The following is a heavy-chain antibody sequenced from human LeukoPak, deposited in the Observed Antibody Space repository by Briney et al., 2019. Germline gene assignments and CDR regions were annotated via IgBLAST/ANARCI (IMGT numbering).Heavy chain of an antibody. CDR3: AREAERPYFDY. J-gene: IGHJ4*02. CDR2: IIPIFGTA. V-gene: IGHV1-69*05. CDR1: GGTFSSYA. D-gene: IGHD1-1*01. Sequence: GASVKVSCKASGGTFSSYAISWVRQAPGQGLEWMGGIIPIFGTANYAQKFQGRVTITTDESTSTAYMELSSLGSEDTAVYYCAREAERPYFDYWGQGTLVTVSS.